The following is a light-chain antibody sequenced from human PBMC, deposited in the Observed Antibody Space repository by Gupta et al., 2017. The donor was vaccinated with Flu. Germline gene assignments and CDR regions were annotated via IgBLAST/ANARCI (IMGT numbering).Light chain of an antibody. V-gene: IGKV2-28*01. CDR3: KQGLQTPLT. CDR2: VGS. J-gene: IGKJ5*01. CDR1: QSRLHSNRYNY. Sequence: VTAGEPASISCRSSQSRLHSNRYNYLDWYLQKAGQSPQLLIYVGSNWDYGVPARFSGSGSGTDFTLKISRVEAEDVGVYYCKQGLQTPLTFGEGTRLEIK.